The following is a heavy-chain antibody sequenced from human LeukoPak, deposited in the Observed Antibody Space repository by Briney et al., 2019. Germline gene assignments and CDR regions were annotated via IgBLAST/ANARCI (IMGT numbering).Heavy chain of an antibody. J-gene: IGHJ3*02. CDR2: IIPIFGTA. CDR3: ARDGAYSSGYSDYGAFDI. CDR1: GGTFISYA. Sequence: SVKVSCKASGGTFISYAISWVRQAPGQGLEWMGGIIPIFGTANYAQKFQGRVTITADESTSTAYMELSSLRSEDTAVYYCARDGAYSSGYSDYGAFDIWGQGTMVTVSS. V-gene: IGHV1-69*13. D-gene: IGHD3-22*01.